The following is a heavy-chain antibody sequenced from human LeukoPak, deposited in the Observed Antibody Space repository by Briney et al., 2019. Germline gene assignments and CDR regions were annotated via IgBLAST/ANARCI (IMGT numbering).Heavy chain of an antibody. J-gene: IGHJ4*02. V-gene: IGHV3-7*03. CDR3: ARDGVSSGYYAVEF. CDR1: RFTFSNYW. CDR2: IKEDGSEK. D-gene: IGHD3-22*01. Sequence: GGSLRLSCGASRFTFSNYWMSWVRKAPGKGLEWVANIKEDGSEKDYVDSVKGRFTISRDNAKNSLYLQMNSLRAEDTAVYYCARDGVSSGYYAVEFWGQGTLVTVSS.